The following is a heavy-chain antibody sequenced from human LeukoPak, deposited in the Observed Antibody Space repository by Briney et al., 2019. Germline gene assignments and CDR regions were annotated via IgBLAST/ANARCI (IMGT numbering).Heavy chain of an antibody. J-gene: IGHJ4*02. CDR3: ARFRGTSSWHQEVFDY. V-gene: IGHV4-59*08. CDR1: GGSINSYN. D-gene: IGHD2-15*01. Sequence: SETLSLTCTVSGGSINSYNWNWIRQPPGKGLEWIGYISYNGSPDYNPSFKSRVTMSVDTPQGQFSLRLSSVTAADTAVYYCARFRGTSSWHQEVFDYWGQGAPVTVSS. CDR2: ISYNGSP.